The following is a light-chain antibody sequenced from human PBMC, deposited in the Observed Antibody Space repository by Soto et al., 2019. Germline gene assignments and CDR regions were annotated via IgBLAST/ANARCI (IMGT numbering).Light chain of an antibody. Sequence: EIVLTQSPGTLSLSPGERATLSCRASQSFSSSYLAWYQQKPGQAPRLLIYGASSRATRIPDSFSGSGSGKDFTITISRVAPDDVAVYSCQQYGRTFGQGTKVEI. V-gene: IGKV3-20*01. CDR2: GAS. CDR1: QSFSSSY. J-gene: IGKJ1*01. CDR3: QQYGRT.